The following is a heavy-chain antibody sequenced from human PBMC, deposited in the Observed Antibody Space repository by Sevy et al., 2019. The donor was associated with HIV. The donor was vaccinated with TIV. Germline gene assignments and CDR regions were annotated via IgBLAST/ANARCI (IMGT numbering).Heavy chain of an antibody. CDR2: ISYDGSNK. J-gene: IGHJ3*02. CDR3: ARDSSAFDI. CDR1: GFTFSSYA. Sequence: GGSLRLSCAASGFTFSSYAMHWVRQAPGKGLGWVAVISYDGSNKYYADSGKGRFTISRDNSKNTLYLQMNSLRAEDTAVYYCARDSSAFDIWGQGTMVTVSS. V-gene: IGHV3-30-3*01.